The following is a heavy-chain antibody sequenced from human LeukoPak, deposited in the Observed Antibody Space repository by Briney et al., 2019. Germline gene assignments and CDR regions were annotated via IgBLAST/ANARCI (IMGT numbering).Heavy chain of an antibody. D-gene: IGHD3-22*01. CDR2: IKQDGSEI. J-gene: IGHJ1*01. Sequence: GGSLRLSCAASGFTFSRSSMNWVRQAPGKGLEWVANIKQDGSEISYVDSVKGRFIISRDNAKNSLYLQMNSLRAEDTAVYYCATYSSLNRREFQYWGQGTLLTVSS. CDR1: GFTFSRSS. CDR3: ATYSSLNRREFQY. V-gene: IGHV3-7*01.